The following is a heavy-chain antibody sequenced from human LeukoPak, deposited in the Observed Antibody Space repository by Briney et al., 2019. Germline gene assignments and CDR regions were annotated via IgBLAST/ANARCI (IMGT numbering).Heavy chain of an antibody. V-gene: IGHV3-7*01. CDR3: ARDRGDFWSGYFEYFDY. Sequence: GGSLRLSCAASGFTFSSYWMSWVRQAPGKGLEWVANIKQDGSEKYYVDSVKGRFTSSRDNAKNSLYLQMNSLRAEDTAVYYCARDRGDFWSGYFEYFDYWGQGTLVTVSS. CDR2: IKQDGSEK. D-gene: IGHD3-3*01. CDR1: GFTFSSYW. J-gene: IGHJ4*02.